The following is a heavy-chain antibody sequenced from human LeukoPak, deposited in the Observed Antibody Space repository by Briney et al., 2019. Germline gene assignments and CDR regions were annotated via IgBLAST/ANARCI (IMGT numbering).Heavy chain of an antibody. CDR1: GFALRSHW. J-gene: IGHJ6*02. V-gene: IGHV3-7*03. CDR2: VNRDGSET. CDR3: ARNNGMDV. Sequence: PGGSLRLSCAACGFALRSHWMTWVRQVPGRGPEWVANVNRDGSETYYLDSVKGRFTISKDNAKNSLYLQMNSLRAEDTALYHCARNNGMDVWGQGTTVIVSS.